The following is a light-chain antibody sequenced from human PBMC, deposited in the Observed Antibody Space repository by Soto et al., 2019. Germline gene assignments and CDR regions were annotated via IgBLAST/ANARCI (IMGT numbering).Light chain of an antibody. J-gene: IGKJ1*01. CDR2: AAS. CDR1: QSLSFN. CDR3: QQYYRWPQT. V-gene: IGKV3-15*01. Sequence: EIVMTQSPATLSVSPGERATLSCRASQSLSFNLAWYQQKPGQAPRLLIYAASTRATGIPARFSGSGSGTELTLTISSLQSEDFAVYYCQQYYRWPQTFGQGTKVDIK.